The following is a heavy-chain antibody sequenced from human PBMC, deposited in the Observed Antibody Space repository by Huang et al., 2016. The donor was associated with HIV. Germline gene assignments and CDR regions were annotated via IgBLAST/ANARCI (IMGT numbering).Heavy chain of an antibody. D-gene: IGHD3-22*01. CDR1: GYSFSNYD. CDR3: ARNDYYDGLP. V-gene: IGHV1-8*01. CDR2: MNPNSGVA. Sequence: QVQLVQSGAEVRRPGASVKISCKASGYSFSNYDLNWVRQTSGHGLEWRGWMNPNSGVAGYAQKFQGRVTMTRNTSISTAYLELKSLTAEDTAVYYCARNDYYDGLPWGQGTMVTVSS. J-gene: IGHJ3*01.